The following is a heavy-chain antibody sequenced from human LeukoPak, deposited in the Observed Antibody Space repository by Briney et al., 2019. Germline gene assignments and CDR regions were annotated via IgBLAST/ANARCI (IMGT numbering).Heavy chain of an antibody. D-gene: IGHD3-22*01. CDR2: ISGSGGST. CDR1: GFSFNTYA. J-gene: IGHJ4*02. Sequence: QSGGSLRLSCAASGFSFNTYAMSWVRQAPGKGLEWVSAISGSGGSTYYADSVKGRFTISRDNSKNTLYLQMNSLRAEDTAVYYCAKGDYYDSSGYYDWGQGTLVTVSS. CDR3: AKGDYYDSSGYYD. V-gene: IGHV3-23*01.